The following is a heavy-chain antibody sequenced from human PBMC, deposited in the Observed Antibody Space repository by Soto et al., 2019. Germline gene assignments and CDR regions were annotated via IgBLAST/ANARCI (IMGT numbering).Heavy chain of an antibody. CDR1: GFTFSSYG. J-gene: IGHJ6*03. CDR2: IWYDGSNK. V-gene: IGHV3-33*08. CDR3: ARDRQQLVRYYYYYMDV. Sequence: PWVSLRLPCAVSGFTFSSYGMRWIRQAPGKGLEWVAVIWYDGSNKYYADSVKGRFTISRDNSKNTLYLQMNSLRAEDTAVYYCARDRQQLVRYYYYYMDVWGKGTTVTVSS. D-gene: IGHD6-13*01.